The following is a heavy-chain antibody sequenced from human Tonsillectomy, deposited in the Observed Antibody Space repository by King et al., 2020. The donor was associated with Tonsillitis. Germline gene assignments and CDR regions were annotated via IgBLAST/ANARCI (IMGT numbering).Heavy chain of an antibody. J-gene: IGHJ3*02. D-gene: IGHD5-18*01. CDR1: GFTFSNYA. V-gene: IGHV3-23*04. Sequence: VQLVESGGGLVQPGGSLILSCAASGFTFSNYAMSWVRQAPGKGLDWVSGISGSGGSTYYADSAKGRFTISRDNSKNTLHLQMNSLRAEDTAVYYCAKDGGYSYGYDAFDIWGQGTMVTVSS. CDR3: AKDGGYSYGYDAFDI. CDR2: ISGSGGST.